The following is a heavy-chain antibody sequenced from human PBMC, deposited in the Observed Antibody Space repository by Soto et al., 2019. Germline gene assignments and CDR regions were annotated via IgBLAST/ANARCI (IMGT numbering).Heavy chain of an antibody. CDR2: ISYDGSNK. V-gene: IGHV3-30*18. CDR1: GFTFSSYG. D-gene: IGHD3-10*01. J-gene: IGHJ4*02. CDR3: AKDVNMVPTGFDY. Sequence: QVQLVESGGGVVQPGRSLRLSCAASGFTFSSYGMHWVRQAPGKGLEWVAVISYDGSNKYYADSVKGRFTISRDNSKNTLYLQMNSLRAEDTAVYYCAKDVNMVPTGFDYWGQGTLVTVSS.